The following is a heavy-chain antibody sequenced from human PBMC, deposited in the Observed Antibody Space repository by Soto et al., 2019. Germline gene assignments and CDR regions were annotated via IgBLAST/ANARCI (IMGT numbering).Heavy chain of an antibody. D-gene: IGHD1-26*01. Sequence: AAVKVSCKASGYTFTGYYVHWVRQAPGQGLEWMGWINPNSGDTYLAQRFQGRVTMNRDTSIGTAYMELRGLTSDDTAEYYCAKGGAIVAAGTRVYLYNAMDVWGQGTTVTVYS. CDR2: INPNSGDT. J-gene: IGHJ6*02. CDR3: AKGGAIVAAGTRVYLYNAMDV. CDR1: GYTFTGYY. V-gene: IGHV1-2*02.